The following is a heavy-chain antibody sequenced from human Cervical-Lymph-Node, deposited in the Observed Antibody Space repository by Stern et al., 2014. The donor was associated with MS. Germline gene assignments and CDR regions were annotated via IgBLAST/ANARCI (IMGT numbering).Heavy chain of an antibody. CDR2: VYYGGPP. CDR1: GDSISSYTHY. J-gene: IGHJ4*02. D-gene: IGHD2-8*02. CDR3: AKHACTGAACPFDL. V-gene: IGHV4-39*01. Sequence: QVQLQESGPGLVKPSETLSLTCAVSGDSISSYTHYWAWIRQPPGKGLEWIGSVYYGGPPSYTPPLKSPLPISWDPPKIPSPLGLTSVTAADTAVYYCAKHACTGAACPFDLWGQGTLVTVSS.